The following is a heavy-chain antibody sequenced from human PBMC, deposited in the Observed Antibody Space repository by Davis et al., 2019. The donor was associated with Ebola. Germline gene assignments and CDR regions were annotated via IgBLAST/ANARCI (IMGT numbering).Heavy chain of an antibody. J-gene: IGHJ2*01. CDR3: AKDQWEDDYWYFDH. Sequence: GGSLRLSCAASGFIFSSYVMSWVRQAPGKGLEWVSTLGTSADTYYADSVKGRFTISRDNSKNTLYLQMNSPRAEDTAVYYCAKDQWEDDYWYFDHWGRGTLVTVSS. V-gene: IGHV3-23*01. CDR1: GFIFSSYV. D-gene: IGHD1-26*01. CDR2: LGTSADT.